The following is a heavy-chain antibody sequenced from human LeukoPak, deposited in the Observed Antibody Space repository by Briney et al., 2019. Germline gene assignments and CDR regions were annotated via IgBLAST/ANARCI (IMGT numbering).Heavy chain of an antibody. J-gene: IGHJ4*02. CDR2: IYYSGST. CDR3: ARQTRDHFDY. Sequence: SETLSLTCTVSGGSISGYHWSWIRQPPEKGLEWIGYIYYSGSTKYNPSLKSRVTISVDTSKNQFSLKMSSVTAADTAVYYCARQTRDHFDYWGQGTLVTVSS. D-gene: IGHD3-10*01. CDR1: GGSISGYH. V-gene: IGHV4-59*01.